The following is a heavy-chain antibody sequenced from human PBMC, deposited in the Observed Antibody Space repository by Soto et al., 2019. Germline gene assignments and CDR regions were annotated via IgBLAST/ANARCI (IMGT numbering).Heavy chain of an antibody. CDR1: GFTFSNAW. CDR3: TTVDCYPDLCLDY. CDR2: IKSKTDGGTT. J-gene: IGHJ4*02. D-gene: IGHD2-21*01. V-gene: IGHV3-15*01. Sequence: EVQLVESGGGLVKPGGSLRLSCAASGFTFSNAWMSLVRQAPGKGLEWVGRIKSKTDGGTTDYAAPVKGRYTISREDSKNTLYLQMNSLKTEDTDVYYCTTVDCYPDLCLDYWGQGTLVTVSS.